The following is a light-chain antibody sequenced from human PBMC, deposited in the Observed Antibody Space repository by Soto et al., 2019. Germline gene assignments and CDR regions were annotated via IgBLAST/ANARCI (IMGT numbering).Light chain of an antibody. CDR3: MQGLQSRT. J-gene: IGKJ2*01. V-gene: IGKV2-28*01. CDR1: QSLLESNGYNY. Sequence: DIVMTQSPLSLPVTPGEPASISCRSSQSLLESNGYNYLDWYLQKPGQSPQLLIYLGSNRASGVPDRFSGSVSGTDFTLKISRVEAEDVGVYYCMQGLQSRTFGQGTKVDIK. CDR2: LGS.